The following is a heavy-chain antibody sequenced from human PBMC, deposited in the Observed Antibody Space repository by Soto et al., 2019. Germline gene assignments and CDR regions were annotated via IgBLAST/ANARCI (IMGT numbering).Heavy chain of an antibody. J-gene: IGHJ4*02. Sequence: PGESLKISCKGSGYSFAGYWITWVRQKPGKGLEWMGRIDPSDSQTYYSPSFRGHVTISATKSITTVFLQWSSLRASDTAIYYCARVLPRRYSNSAFDYWGQGTLVTVSS. D-gene: IGHD3-9*01. CDR3: ARVLPRRYSNSAFDY. CDR2: IDPSDSQT. CDR1: GYSFAGYW. V-gene: IGHV5-10-1*01.